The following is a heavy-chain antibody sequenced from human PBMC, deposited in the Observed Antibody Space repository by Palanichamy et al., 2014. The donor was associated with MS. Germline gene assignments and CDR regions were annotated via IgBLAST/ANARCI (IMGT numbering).Heavy chain of an antibody. D-gene: IGHD6-19*01. CDR3: ARGWLVPGLFDY. J-gene: IGHJ4*02. V-gene: IGHV3-7*01. CDR2: INQLGSEK. Sequence: EVQLVESGGGLVQPGGSLRLSCVASGFTFLSYWMNWVRQAPGKGLEWVASINQLGSEKYYVDSVKGRFTISRDKSKKTLHLQMNWLRAEDTAVYYCARGWLVPGLFDYWGQGILVTVSS. CDR1: GFTFLSYW.